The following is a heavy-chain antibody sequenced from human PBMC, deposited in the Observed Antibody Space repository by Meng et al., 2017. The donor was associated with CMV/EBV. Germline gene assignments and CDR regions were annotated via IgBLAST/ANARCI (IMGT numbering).Heavy chain of an antibody. CDR3: AKAFWSGYYTGGGRGFFFDY. Sequence: GESLKISCAASGFTFSNFGMHWVRQAPGKGLEWVAVIWYDGSNKYYADSVKGRFTISRDNSKNTLYLQMNRLRAEDTAVYYCAKAFWSGYYTGGGRGFFFDYWGQGTLVTVPQ. V-gene: IGHV3-33*06. CDR1: GFTFSNFG. D-gene: IGHD3-3*01. CDR2: IWYDGSNK. J-gene: IGHJ4*02.